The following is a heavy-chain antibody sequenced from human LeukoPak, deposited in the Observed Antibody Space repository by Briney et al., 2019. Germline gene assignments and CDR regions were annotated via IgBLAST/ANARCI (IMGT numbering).Heavy chain of an antibody. Sequence: GGSLRLSCAASGFIFSNAWMSWARQAPGKGLEWVGRIKSKTDGGTTDYAAPVKGRFTISRDDSKNTLYLQMNSLKTEDTAVYYCTTFLIAVAGTFAFDIWGQGTMVTVSS. D-gene: IGHD6-19*01. J-gene: IGHJ3*02. CDR1: GFIFSNAW. CDR2: IKSKTDGGTT. V-gene: IGHV3-15*01. CDR3: TTFLIAVAGTFAFDI.